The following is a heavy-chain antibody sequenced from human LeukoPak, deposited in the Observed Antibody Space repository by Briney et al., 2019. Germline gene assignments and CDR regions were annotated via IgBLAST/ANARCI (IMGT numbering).Heavy chain of an antibody. CDR3: ARAMTLVWFQH. CDR2: IYYSGST. V-gene: IGHV4-59*01. Sequence: SETLSLTCTVSGGSISSYYWSWIRQPPGKGLEWIGYIYYSGSTNYNPSLKSRVTISVDTSKNQFSLKLSSVTAADTAVYYCARAMTLVWFQHWGQGTLVTVSS. D-gene: IGHD3-16*01. CDR1: GGSISSYY. J-gene: IGHJ1*01.